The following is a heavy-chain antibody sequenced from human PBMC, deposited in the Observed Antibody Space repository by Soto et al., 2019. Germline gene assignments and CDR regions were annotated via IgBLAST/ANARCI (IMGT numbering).Heavy chain of an antibody. CDR1: GDSVSSNSAA. D-gene: IGHD3-3*01. J-gene: IGHJ6*02. CDR2: TYYRSKWYN. CDR3: ARDPWSGLRFLEWLPLPYYYYGMDV. V-gene: IGHV6-1*01. Sequence: SQTLSLPCAISGDSVSSNSAAWNWIRQSPSRGLEWLGRTYYRSKWYNDYAVSVKSRMTINPDTSKNQFSLQLNSVTPEDTAVYYCARDPWSGLRFLEWLPLPYYYYGMDVWGQGTTVTVSS.